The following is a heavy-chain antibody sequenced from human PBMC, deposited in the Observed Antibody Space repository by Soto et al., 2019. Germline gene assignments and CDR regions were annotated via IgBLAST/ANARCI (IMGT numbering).Heavy chain of an antibody. CDR3: ARDHDILASPPRSPHFYYAMDV. Sequence: SETLSLTCTVSDGSVSSSSYSWSWIRQPPGKGLEWIGHIHHSGSTKYNPAPESRVTISADASKNQLSLRLKSVTAADTAVYYCARDHDILASPPRSPHFYYAMDVWGQGTKVTVSS. V-gene: IGHV4-61*01. CDR1: DGSVSSSSYS. J-gene: IGHJ6*02. CDR2: IHHSGST. D-gene: IGHD3-9*01.